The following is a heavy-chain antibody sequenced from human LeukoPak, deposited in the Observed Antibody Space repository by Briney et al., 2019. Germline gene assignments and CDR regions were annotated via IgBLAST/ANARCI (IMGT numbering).Heavy chain of an antibody. CDR1: GGSISSGGYS. D-gene: IGHD2-2*01. Sequence: SETLSLTCAVSGGSISSGGYSWSWIRQPPGKGLEWIGYIYHSGSTYYNPSLKSRVTISVDTSKNQFSLKLSSVTAADTAMYYCARIRRYCSSTSCYNWFDPWGQGTLVTVSS. V-gene: IGHV4-30-2*01. J-gene: IGHJ5*02. CDR2: IYHSGST. CDR3: ARIRRYCSSTSCYNWFDP.